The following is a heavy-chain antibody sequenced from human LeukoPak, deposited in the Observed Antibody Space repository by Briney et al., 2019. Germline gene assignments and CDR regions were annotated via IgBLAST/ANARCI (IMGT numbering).Heavy chain of an antibody. CDR2: LNPNTGHA. V-gene: IGHV1-2*06. CDR3: AKDRDGADRIVL. CDR1: AYDFTGYY. J-gene: IGHJ4*02. D-gene: IGHD5-24*01. Sequence: GASVKVSCKVVAYDFTGYYIHWVRQAPGQGPEWMGRLNPNTGHAVYAFKFQGRGTITRDTSSNTAYMEVTRLTSDDTALYYCAKDRDGADRIVLWGQGTLVTVSS.